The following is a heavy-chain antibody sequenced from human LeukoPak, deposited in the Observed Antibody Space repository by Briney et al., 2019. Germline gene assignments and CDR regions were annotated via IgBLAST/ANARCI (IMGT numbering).Heavy chain of an antibody. CDR1: GFTVSSNY. CDR2: IYSGGST. V-gene: IGHV3-66*02. CDR3: AGDSTGIAARVYYYYYMDV. J-gene: IGHJ6*03. D-gene: IGHD6-6*01. Sequence: GSLRLSCAASGFTVSSNYMSWVRQAPGKGLEWVSVIYSGGSTYYADSVKGRFTISRDNSKNTLYLQMNSLRAEDTAVYYCAGDSTGIAARVYYYYYMDVWGKGTTVTVSS.